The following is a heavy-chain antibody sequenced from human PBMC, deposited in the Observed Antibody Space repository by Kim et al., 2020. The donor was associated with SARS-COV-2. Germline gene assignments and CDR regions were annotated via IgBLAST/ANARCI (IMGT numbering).Heavy chain of an antibody. D-gene: IGHD5-18*01. J-gene: IGHJ5*02. V-gene: IGHV7-4-1*02. Sequence: ASVKVSCKASGYTFTSYAMNWVRQAPGQGLEWMGWINTNTGNPTYAQGFPGRFVFSLDTSVSTAYLQISSLKAEDTAVYYCARCRYSYGPNWFDPWGQGTLVTVAS. CDR2: INTNTGNP. CDR3: ARCRYSYGPNWFDP. CDR1: GYTFTSYA.